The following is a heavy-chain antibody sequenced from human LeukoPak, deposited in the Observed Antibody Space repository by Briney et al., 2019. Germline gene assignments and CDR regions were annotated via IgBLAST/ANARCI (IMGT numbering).Heavy chain of an antibody. CDR3: ARMGYSYGTGGVDY. Sequence: ASVKVSCKASGYTFTSYGISWVRQAPGQGLEWMGWISAYNGNTNYAQKLQGRVTTTTDTSTSTAYMELRSLRSDDTAVYYCARMGYSYGTGGVDYWGQGTLVTVSS. J-gene: IGHJ4*02. V-gene: IGHV1-18*04. D-gene: IGHD5-18*01. CDR2: ISAYNGNT. CDR1: GYTFTSYG.